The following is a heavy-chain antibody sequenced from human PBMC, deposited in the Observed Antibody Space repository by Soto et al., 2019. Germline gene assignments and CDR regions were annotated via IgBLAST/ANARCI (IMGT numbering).Heavy chain of an antibody. CDR3: ARVFVVPFVNDNYYYMDV. CDR2: MNPNSGNT. CDR1: GYTFTSYD. Sequence: VASVKVSCKASGYTFTSYDINWVRQATGQGLEWMGWMNPNSGNTGFAQKFQGRVTMTRNTSIDTAYMELSSLRSEDTAVYYCARVFVVPFVNDNYYYMDVWGKGTTVTVSS. D-gene: IGHD3-22*01. J-gene: IGHJ6*03. V-gene: IGHV1-8*01.